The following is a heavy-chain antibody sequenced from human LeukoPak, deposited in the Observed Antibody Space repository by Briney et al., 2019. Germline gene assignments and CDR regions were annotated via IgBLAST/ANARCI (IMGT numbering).Heavy chain of an antibody. D-gene: IGHD2-2*01. CDR2: ISYDGSNK. J-gene: IGHJ4*02. V-gene: IGHV3-30*18. CDR3: AKDRAGVVVPAAWDLDY. Sequence: PARSLRLSCAASGFTFSSYGMHWVRQAPGKGLEWVAVISYDGSNKYYADSVKGRFTISRDNSKNTLYLQMNSLRAEDTAVYYCAKDRAGVVVPAAWDLDYWGQGNPGHRLL. CDR1: GFTFSSYG.